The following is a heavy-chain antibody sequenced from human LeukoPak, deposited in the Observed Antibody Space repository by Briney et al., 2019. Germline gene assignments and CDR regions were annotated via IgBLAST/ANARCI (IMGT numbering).Heavy chain of an antibody. CDR2: ISSSSSYI. D-gene: IGHD2-21*02. V-gene: IGHV3-21*01. J-gene: IGHJ4*02. CDR3: ATVLVTAMGQVNY. Sequence: GGSLRLSCAASGFTFSSYSMNWVRQAPGKGLEWVSSISSSSSYIYYADSVKGRFTISRDNAKNSPYLQMNSLRAEDTAVYYCATVLVTAMGQVNYWGQGTLVTVSS. CDR1: GFTFSSYS.